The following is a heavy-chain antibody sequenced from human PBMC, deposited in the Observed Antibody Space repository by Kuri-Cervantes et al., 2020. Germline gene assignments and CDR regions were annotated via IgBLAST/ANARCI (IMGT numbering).Heavy chain of an antibody. D-gene: IGHD5-24*01. CDR3: ARAGRDGYSYDAFDI. J-gene: IGHJ3*02. CDR2: INPNSGGT. V-gene: IGHV1-2*02. CDR1: GYTFTGYY. Sequence: ASVKVSCKASGYTFTGYYMHWVRQAPGQGLEWMGWINPNSGGTNYAQKFQGRVTMTRDTSISTAYMELSRLRSDDTAVYYCARAGRDGYSYDAFDIWGQGTMVTVSS.